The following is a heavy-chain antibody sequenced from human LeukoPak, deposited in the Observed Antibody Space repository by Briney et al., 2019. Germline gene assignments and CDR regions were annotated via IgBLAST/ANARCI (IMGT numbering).Heavy chain of an antibody. V-gene: IGHV1-2*06. CDR2: INPNSGGT. CDR1: GYTFTGYY. J-gene: IGHJ5*02. D-gene: IGHD6-13*01. Sequence: GASVKVSCKASGYTFTGYYMHWVRQAPGQGLEWMGRINPNSGGTSYARKFQGRVTMTRDTSISTAYMELSRLRSDDTAVYYCARPASLAAAGSPNWFDPWGQGTLVTVSS. CDR3: ARPASLAAAGSPNWFDP.